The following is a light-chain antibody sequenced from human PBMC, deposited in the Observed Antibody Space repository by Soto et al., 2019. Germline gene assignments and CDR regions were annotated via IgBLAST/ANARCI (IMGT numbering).Light chain of an antibody. CDR3: QQLNSYTIT. Sequence: DIVMTQSPDSLAVSLGERATINCKSSQSVLYSSNNKNYLAWYQQKPGKVPRLLIYAASTLQSGVPSRFSGSGSGTEFTLTISGLQTDDFAIYDCQQLNSYTITFGQGTRLEIK. J-gene: IGKJ5*01. V-gene: IGKV4-1*01. CDR2: AAS. CDR1: QSVLYSSNNKNY.